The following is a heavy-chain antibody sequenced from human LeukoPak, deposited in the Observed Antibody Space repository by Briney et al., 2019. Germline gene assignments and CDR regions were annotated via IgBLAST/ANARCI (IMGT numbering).Heavy chain of an antibody. CDR3: ARDVLTYYYDSSGPTDLDY. J-gene: IGHJ4*02. D-gene: IGHD3-22*01. CDR2: IKQDGSEK. V-gene: IGHV3-7*01. Sequence: GGSLRLSCAASGFTFSSYWMSWVRQAPGKGLEWVANIKQDGSEKYYVDSVKGRFTISRDNAKNSLYLQMNSLRAEDTAVYYCARDVLTYYYDSSGPTDLDYWGQGTLVTVSS. CDR1: GFTFSSYW.